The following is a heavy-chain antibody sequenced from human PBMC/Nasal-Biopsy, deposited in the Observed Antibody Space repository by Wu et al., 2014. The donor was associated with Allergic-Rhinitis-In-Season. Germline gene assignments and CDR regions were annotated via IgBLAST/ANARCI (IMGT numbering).Heavy chain of an antibody. Sequence: LRLSCAASGFTFSSYAMSWVRQAPGKGLVWVSRFSSDGSITRYADSVKGRFTISRDNAKNTLYLQMNSLRAEDTAVYYCARERNCAGGCYDFDNWGQGSLVTVSS. D-gene: IGHD2-21*01. V-gene: IGHV3-74*01. CDR1: GFTFSSYA. CDR2: FSSDGSIT. CDR3: ARERNCAGGCYDFDN. J-gene: IGHJ4*02.